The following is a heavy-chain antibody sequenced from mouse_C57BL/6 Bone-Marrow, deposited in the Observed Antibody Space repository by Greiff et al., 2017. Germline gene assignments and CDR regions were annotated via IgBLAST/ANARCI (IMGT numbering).Heavy chain of an antibody. D-gene: IGHD1-1*01. CDR2: INPSSGYT. J-gene: IGHJ1*03. V-gene: IGHV1-7*01. Sequence: QVQLQQSGAELAKPGASVKLSCKASGYTFPSYWMHWVKQRPGQGLEWIGYINPSSGYTKYNQKFKDKATLTADKSSSTAYMQLSSLTYEDSAVYYCDYGSSYPYWYFDVWGTGTTVTVSS. CDR3: DYGSSYPYWYFDV. CDR1: GYTFPSYW.